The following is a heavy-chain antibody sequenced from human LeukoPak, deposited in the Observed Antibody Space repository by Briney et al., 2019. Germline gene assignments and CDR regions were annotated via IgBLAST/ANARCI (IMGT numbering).Heavy chain of an antibody. CDR2: ISAYNGNT. CDR1: GYTFTNYY. J-gene: IGHJ3*01. D-gene: IGHD6-13*01. V-gene: IGHV1-18*04. Sequence: ASVKVSCKASGYTFTNYYIHWVRQAPGQGLEWMGWISAYNGNTNYAQKFQGRVTMTTDTSTSTAYMELRSLRSDDTAVYYCAREEGAPIAAANVWGLGTMVSVSS. CDR3: AREEGAPIAAANV.